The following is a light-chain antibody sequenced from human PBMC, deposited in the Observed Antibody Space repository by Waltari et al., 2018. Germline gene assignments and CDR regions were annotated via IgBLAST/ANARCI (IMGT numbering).Light chain of an antibody. J-gene: IGKJ3*01. CDR1: QSISSK. CDR2: AAS. Sequence: DIQMTQSPASRSASVVDRVTITCRASQSISSKLNWYQQKPGKAPKLLIYAASRLQSGVPSRFSGSGSGTDFTLTISSLQPEDFATFSCQQSYSAPFTFGPGTKVDIK. V-gene: IGKV1-39*01. CDR3: QQSYSAPFT.